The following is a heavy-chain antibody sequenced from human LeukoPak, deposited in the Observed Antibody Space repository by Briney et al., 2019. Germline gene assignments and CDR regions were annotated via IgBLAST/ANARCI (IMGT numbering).Heavy chain of an antibody. Sequence: GGSLRLSCAASGFSFSSYDMDWVRQAPGKGLEWVAVIWNDGGNKFLADSVKGQFTISRDSSKSTLYLQMNSLRAEDTAVYYCARDVEAAHYWGQGTLVTVSS. J-gene: IGHJ4*02. CDR3: ARDVEAAHY. CDR2: IWNDGGNK. CDR1: GFSFSSYD. D-gene: IGHD2-15*01. V-gene: IGHV3-33*01.